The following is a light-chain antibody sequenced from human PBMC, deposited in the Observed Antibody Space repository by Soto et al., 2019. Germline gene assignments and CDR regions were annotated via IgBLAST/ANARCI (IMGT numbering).Light chain of an antibody. V-gene: IGLV2-14*03. CDR3: SPYTSSTFFV. CDR1: SSDVGGYNY. J-gene: IGLJ1*01. CDR2: DVS. Sequence: QSVLAQPASVSESPGQSITISCTGTSSDVGGYNYVSWYQQHPGKAPKLMIYDVSNRPSGVSNRFSGSKSGNTASLTISGLQTEDEADYYCSPYTSSTFFVFGTGTKVTVL.